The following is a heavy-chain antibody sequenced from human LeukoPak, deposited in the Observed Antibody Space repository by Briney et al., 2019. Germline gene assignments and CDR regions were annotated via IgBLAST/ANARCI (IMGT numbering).Heavy chain of an antibody. CDR1: GGSFSGYY. J-gene: IGHJ6*03. CDR2: INHSGST. D-gene: IGHD1-14*01. V-gene: IGHV4-34*01. Sequence: SETLSLTCAVYGGSFSGYYWSWIRQPPGKGLEWIGEINHSGSTNYNPSLKSRVTISVDTSKNQFSLKLSSVTAADTAVYYCARGNPEPPYYYYYMDVWGKGTTVTVSS. CDR3: ARGNPEPPYYYYYMDV.